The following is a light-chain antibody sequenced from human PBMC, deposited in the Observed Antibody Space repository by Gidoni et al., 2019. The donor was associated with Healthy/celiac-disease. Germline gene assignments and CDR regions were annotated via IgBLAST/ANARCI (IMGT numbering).Light chain of an antibody. CDR1: QSIGFW. J-gene: IGKJ1*01. CDR2: QAS. Sequence: DIQLTPSPSTLSASAGDRVTITCRASQSIGFWLAWYRQKPGEAPRLLISQASILQSGVPSRFSGSGSRTEFTLTINNLQPDDFATYFCQQYNGHPWAFGQGTKVEIK. CDR3: QQYNGHPWA. V-gene: IGKV1-5*03.